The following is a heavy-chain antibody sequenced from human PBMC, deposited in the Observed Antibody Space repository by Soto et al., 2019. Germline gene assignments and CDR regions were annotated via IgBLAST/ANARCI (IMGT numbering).Heavy chain of an antibody. V-gene: IGHV2-70*01. J-gene: IGHJ4*01. CDR2: IYWDDDR. CDR3: ARIPKYSNGWYYFDY. Sequence: SGPTLVNPTQTLTLTCTFSVFSLSTSGVGVGWIRQPPGKALEWLALIYWDDDRYYSTSLKTRLTISKDTSKNQVVLTMTNMDPVDAATYYCARIPKYSNGWYYFDYWGHGTLVTVSS. CDR1: VFSLSTSGVG. D-gene: IGHD6-19*01.